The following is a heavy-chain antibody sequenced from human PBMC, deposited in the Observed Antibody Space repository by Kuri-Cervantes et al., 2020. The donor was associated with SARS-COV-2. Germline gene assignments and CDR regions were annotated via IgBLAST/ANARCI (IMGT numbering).Heavy chain of an antibody. V-gene: IGHV3-23*01. J-gene: IGHJ4*02. CDR3: AKRGCGGDCYDFDY. CDR1: GFTFSSYA. D-gene: IGHD2-21*02. Sequence: LSLTCAASGFTFSSYAMSWVRQAPGKGLEWVSAISGSGGSTYYADSVKGRFTISRDNSKNTLYLQMNSLRAEDTAVYYCAKRGCGGDCYDFDYWGQGTLVTVSS. CDR2: ISGSGGST.